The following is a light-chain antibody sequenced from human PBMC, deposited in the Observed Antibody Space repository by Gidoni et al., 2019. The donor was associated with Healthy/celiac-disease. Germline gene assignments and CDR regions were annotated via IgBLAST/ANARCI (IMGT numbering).Light chain of an antibody. Sequence: DIVLPQSPGTLSLSPGERATLSCRASQSVSSSYLAWYQQKPGQAPRLLIYGASSRATGIPDRFSGSGSGTDFTLTISRLEPEDFAVYYCQQYGSSPPTFGPGTKVDIK. J-gene: IGKJ3*01. CDR2: GAS. CDR3: QQYGSSPPT. V-gene: IGKV3-20*01. CDR1: QSVSSSY.